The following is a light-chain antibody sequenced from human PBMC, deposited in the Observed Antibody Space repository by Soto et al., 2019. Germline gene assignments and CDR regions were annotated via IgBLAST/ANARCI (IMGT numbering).Light chain of an antibody. CDR1: SSEVGGYNA. Sequence: QSVLTQPASVSGSPGQSITISCSGSSSEVGGYNAVSWYQQHPGKVPKLVIYGVSDRPSGISSRFSASKSGNTASLTISWLQAEDEADYYCSSYASGGSYVFGTGTKVTVL. CDR3: SSYASGGSYV. V-gene: IGLV2-14*03. CDR2: GVS. J-gene: IGLJ1*01.